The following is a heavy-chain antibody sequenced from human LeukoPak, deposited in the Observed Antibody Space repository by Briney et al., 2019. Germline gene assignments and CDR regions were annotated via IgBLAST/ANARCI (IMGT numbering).Heavy chain of an antibody. CDR3: ARGDSSGIFDP. D-gene: IGHD6-19*01. J-gene: IGHJ5*02. CDR2: ESSDGTTQ. Sequence: GTTLRLSCAASGFTFSDYPMNWVRQAPGKGLEWVAVESSDGTTQYYADSVKGRFTISRDNSKNTLFLQWNSLKADDTAVYFCARGDSSGIFDPWGQGTLVTVSS. V-gene: IGHV3-30*01. CDR1: GFTFSDYP.